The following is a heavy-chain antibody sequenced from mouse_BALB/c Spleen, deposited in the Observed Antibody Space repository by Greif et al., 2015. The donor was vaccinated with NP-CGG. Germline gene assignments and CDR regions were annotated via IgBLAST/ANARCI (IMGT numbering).Heavy chain of an antibody. V-gene: IGHV1-7*01. J-gene: IGHJ4*01. CDR1: GYTFTSYW. CDR3: ARWEKLNYGNYLYAMDY. CDR2: INPSTGYT. D-gene: IGHD2-1*01. Sequence: QVQLQQSGAELAKPGASVKMSCKASGYTFTSYWMHWVKQRPGQGLEWIGYINPSTGYTEYNQKFKDKATLTADKSSSTAYMQLSSLTSEDSAVYYCARWEKLNYGNYLYAMDYWGQGTSVTVSS.